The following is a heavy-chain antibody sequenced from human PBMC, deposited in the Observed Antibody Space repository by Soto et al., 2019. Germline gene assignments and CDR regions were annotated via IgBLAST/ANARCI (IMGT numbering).Heavy chain of an antibody. CDR2: IKSINDGKTT. J-gene: IGHJ4*02. CDR1: GFTFTKAW. D-gene: IGHD7-27*01. CDR3: ATLGSC. Sequence: EVQLVESGGGLVKPGGSLRLSCAASGFTFTKAWLNWFRQAPGKGLGWVGQIKSINDGKTTEYAAPVKGRITFTRDDSKNTLYLQMTNLKTEDTAVYYCATLGSCWGQRSQVPV. V-gene: IGHV3-15*07.